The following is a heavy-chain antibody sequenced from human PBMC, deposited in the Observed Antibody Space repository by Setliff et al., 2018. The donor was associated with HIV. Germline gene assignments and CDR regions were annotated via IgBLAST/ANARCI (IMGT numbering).Heavy chain of an antibody. D-gene: IGHD1-26*01. CDR3: ARDRVVGATLDPLDL. CDR1: GLTDTYNY. CDR2: ISYSGSAI. Sequence: GESLKISCAASGLTDTYNYMNWVRQAPGKGLEWVAYISYSGSAIHYADSVKGRFTISRDNAKNSLYLQMNSLRAEDTAVYYCARDRVVGATLDPLDLWGQGTMVTVSS. J-gene: IGHJ3*01. V-gene: IGHV3-11*04.